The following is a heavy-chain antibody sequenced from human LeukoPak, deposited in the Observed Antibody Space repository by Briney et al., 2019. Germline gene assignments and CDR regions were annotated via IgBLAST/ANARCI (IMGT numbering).Heavy chain of an antibody. Sequence: QPGGSLRLSCAASGFTFSSYAMSWVRQAPGKGLGWVSAMSGSGGNTHYADSVRGRFTISRDNSKNTVYLQMNSLRAEDTALYYCAKRIVGVSYAFDIWGQGTMVTVSS. D-gene: IGHD1-26*01. CDR1: GFTFSSYA. CDR2: MSGSGGNT. CDR3: AKRIVGVSYAFDI. J-gene: IGHJ3*02. V-gene: IGHV3-23*01.